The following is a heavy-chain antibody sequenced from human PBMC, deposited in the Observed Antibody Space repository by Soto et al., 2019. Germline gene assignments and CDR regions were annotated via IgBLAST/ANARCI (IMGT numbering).Heavy chain of an antibody. V-gene: IGHV5-51*01. D-gene: IGHD4-17*01. CDR1: GYTFTNYW. Sequence: GESLKISCKGSGYTFTNYWIVWVRQIPGKGLEWMGIIYPGDSDTRYSPSFQGQVTISADRSISTAYLQWSSLKASDTGMYYCARYPTLTDYFFHGMDVWGQGTTVTAP. CDR3: ARYPTLTDYFFHGMDV. J-gene: IGHJ6*02. CDR2: IYPGDSDT.